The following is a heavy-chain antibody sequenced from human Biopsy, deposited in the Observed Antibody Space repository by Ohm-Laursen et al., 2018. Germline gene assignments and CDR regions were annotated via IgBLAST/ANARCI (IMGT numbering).Heavy chain of an antibody. CDR2: VSHTGYT. J-gene: IGHJ1*01. D-gene: IGHD4-23*01. CDR3: ARGSNEYGGLYFPH. V-gene: IGHV4-59*11. Sequence: GTLSLTCTVSGGSFTGHYWTWIRQPPGKGLEWIGHVSHTGYTSYKSSLKSRVTISLDTSRKHFSLRLTSLAAADTAVYYCARGSNEYGGLYFPHWGQGTLVTVSS. CDR1: GGSFTGHY.